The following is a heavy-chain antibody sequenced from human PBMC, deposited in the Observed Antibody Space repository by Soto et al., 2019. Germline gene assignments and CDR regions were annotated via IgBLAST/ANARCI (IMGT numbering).Heavy chain of an antibody. CDR2: IIPIFGTA. CDR1: GGTFSNYA. D-gene: IGHD5-12*01. CDR3: ARPVEMATISRSYLFY. J-gene: IGHJ4*02. Sequence: GASVKVSCEASGGTFSNYAMNWVRQAPGQGLEWMGGIIPIFGTANYAQKFQGRVTITADESTSTAYLDLCSLRSEDTAVYYCARPVEMATISRSYLFYWGQGTLVTVSS. V-gene: IGHV1-69*13.